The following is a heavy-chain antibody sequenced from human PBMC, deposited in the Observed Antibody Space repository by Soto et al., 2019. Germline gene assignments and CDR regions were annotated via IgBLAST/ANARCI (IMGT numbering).Heavy chain of an antibody. V-gene: IGHV1-69*01. Sequence: QVQLVQSGAEVKKPGSSVKVSCKASGGTFSSYAISWVRQAPGQGLEWMGGIIPIFGTANYAQKFQGRVTITADESTSTAYMELSSLRSEDTAVYYRARALVVVVVAATDENAFDIWGQGTMVTVSS. CDR2: IIPIFGTA. D-gene: IGHD2-15*01. J-gene: IGHJ3*02. CDR3: ARALVVVVVAATDENAFDI. CDR1: GGTFSSYA.